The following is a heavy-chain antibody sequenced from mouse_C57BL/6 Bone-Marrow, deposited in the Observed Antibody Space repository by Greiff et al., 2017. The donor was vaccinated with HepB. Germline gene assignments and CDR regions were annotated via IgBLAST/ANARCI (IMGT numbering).Heavy chain of an antibody. V-gene: IGHV1-69*01. CDR3: ARERDYYGSSYWYFDV. CDR2: IDPSDSYT. J-gene: IGHJ1*03. D-gene: IGHD1-1*01. CDR1: GYTFTSYW. Sequence: VQLQQPGAELVMPGASVKLSCKASGYTFTSYWMHWVKQRPGQGLEWIGEIDPSDSYTNYNQKFKGKSTLTVDKSSSTAYMQLSSLTSEDYAVYYCARERDYYGSSYWYFDVWGTGTTVTVSS.